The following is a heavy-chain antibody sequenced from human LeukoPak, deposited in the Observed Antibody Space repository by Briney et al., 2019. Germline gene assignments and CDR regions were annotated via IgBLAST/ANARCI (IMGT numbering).Heavy chain of an antibody. CDR3: ARDYYGSGSYFDY. D-gene: IGHD3-10*01. J-gene: IGHJ4*02. Sequence: GASVKVSCKASGYTFTAYYMHWVRQAPGQGLEWMGWINTNSGGTNYAQKFQGWVTMTRDTSISTAYMELSRLRSNDTAVYYCARDYYGSGSYFDYWGQGTLVTVSS. CDR2: INTNSGGT. V-gene: IGHV1-2*04. CDR1: GYTFTAYY.